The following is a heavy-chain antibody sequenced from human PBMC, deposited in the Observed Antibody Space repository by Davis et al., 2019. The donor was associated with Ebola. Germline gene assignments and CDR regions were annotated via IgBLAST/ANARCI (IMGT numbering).Heavy chain of an antibody. CDR2: IFSGGNT. J-gene: IGHJ4*02. CDR3: ARDRYYDILTGYYSPQPFDY. Sequence: GESLKISCAASGFTVSRNYMSWVRQAPGKGLEWVSSIFSGGNTYYADSVKGRFTISRDNSENTLYLQMNTLRADDTAVYYCARDRYYDILTGYYSPQPFDYWGQGTLVTVSS. D-gene: IGHD3-9*01. CDR1: GFTVSRNY. V-gene: IGHV3-66*01.